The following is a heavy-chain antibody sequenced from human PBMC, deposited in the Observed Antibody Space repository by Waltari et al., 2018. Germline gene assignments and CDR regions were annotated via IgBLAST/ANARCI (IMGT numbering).Heavy chain of an antibody. Sequence: QVQLVQSGAEVKKPGASVKVSCKASGYTFTGYYMHWVRQAPGQGLEWMGRINPNSGGTNYAQKFQGRVTMTRDTSKNHFSLKLTSVTASDTAVYYCARLWFGELSGADYWGQGILVTVSS. CDR1: GYTFTGYY. D-gene: IGHD3-10*01. CDR3: ARLWFGELSGADY. J-gene: IGHJ4*02. CDR2: INPNSGGT. V-gene: IGHV1-2*06.